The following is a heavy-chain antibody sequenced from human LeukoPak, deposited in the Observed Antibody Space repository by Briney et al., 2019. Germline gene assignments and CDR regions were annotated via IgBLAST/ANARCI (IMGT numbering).Heavy chain of an antibody. D-gene: IGHD1-14*01. J-gene: IGHJ4*02. Sequence: AGGSLRLSCAASGFTFSSYEMNWVRQAPGKGPEWVSYISGSGDTLYYADSVKGRFTISRDNAKNSLYLQMNSLRAEDTAVYYCARGLGPGPYFDYWGQGTLVTVSS. CDR2: ISGSGDTL. V-gene: IGHV3-48*03. CDR3: ARGLGPGPYFDY. CDR1: GFTFSSYE.